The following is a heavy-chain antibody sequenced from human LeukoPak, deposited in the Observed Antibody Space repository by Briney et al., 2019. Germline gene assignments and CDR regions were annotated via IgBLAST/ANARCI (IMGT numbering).Heavy chain of an antibody. J-gene: IGHJ5*02. V-gene: IGHV4-59*08. D-gene: IGHD6-13*01. CDR2: MYYSGSTNYNPT. CDR3: ARQGDNSKWYVWFDP. Sequence: SETLSLTCSVSGGSISSYYWSWIRQPPGEGLEWIGYMYYSGSTNYNPTNYNPSLKSRVTISVDTSKNQFSLKLSSVTAADTAVYYCARQGDNSKWYVWFDPWGQGTLVTVSS. CDR1: GGSISSYY.